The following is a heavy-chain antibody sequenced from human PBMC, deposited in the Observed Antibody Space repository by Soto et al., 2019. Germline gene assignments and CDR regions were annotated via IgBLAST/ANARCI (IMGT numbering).Heavy chain of an antibody. J-gene: IGHJ6*03. CDR1: GYTFTSYA. Sequence: QVQLVQSGSELKKPGASVKVSCKASGYTFTSYAMNWVRQAPGQGLEWMGWINTNTGNPTYAQGFTGRFVFSLDTSVSTAYLQICSLKAEDTAVYYCARGSSFHPYYDFWSGNYQPYYYYYYMDVWGKGTTVTVSS. CDR2: INTNTGNP. CDR3: ARGSSFHPYYDFWSGNYQPYYYYYYMDV. V-gene: IGHV7-4-1*01. D-gene: IGHD3-3*01.